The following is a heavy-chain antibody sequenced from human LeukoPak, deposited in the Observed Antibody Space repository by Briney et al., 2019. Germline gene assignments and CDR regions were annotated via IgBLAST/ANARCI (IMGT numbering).Heavy chain of an antibody. CDR3: ARDQYDTWSRRGNFDS. Sequence: GGSLRLSCVASGFTFGKYWMSWVRQAPGKGLEWVANIKLDGSEKNYVDSVKGRFAISRDNTKNSLYLQMNSLRAEDTAVFYCARDQYDTWSRRGNFDSWGQGTLVIVSS. CDR1: GFTFGKYW. J-gene: IGHJ4*02. V-gene: IGHV3-7*03. D-gene: IGHD3-3*01. CDR2: IKLDGSEK.